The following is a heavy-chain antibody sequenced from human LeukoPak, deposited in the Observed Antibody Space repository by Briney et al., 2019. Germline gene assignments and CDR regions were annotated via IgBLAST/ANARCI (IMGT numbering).Heavy chain of an antibody. J-gene: IGHJ5*02. CDR3: ARDKGYYDFWSGPSNWFDP. Sequence: ASVKVSCKASGYTFTSYYMHWVRQAPGQGLEWMGIINPSGGSTSYAQKFQGRVTMTRDMSTSTVYMELSSLRSEDTAVYYCARDKGYYDFWSGPSNWFDPWGQGTLVTVSS. CDR2: INPSGGST. D-gene: IGHD3-3*01. V-gene: IGHV1-46*01. CDR1: GYTFTSYY.